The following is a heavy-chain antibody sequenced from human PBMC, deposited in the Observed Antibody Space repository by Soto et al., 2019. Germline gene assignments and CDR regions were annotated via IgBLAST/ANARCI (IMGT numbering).Heavy chain of an antibody. CDR1: GGTFSSYA. J-gene: IGHJ4*02. CDR2: IIPIFGTA. Sequence: ASVKVSCKASGGTFSSYAISWVRQAPGQGLEWMGGIIPIFGTANYAQKFQGRVTITADESTSTAYMELSSLRSEDTAVYYCATPRGKEGVAGYYFDYWGQGTLVTVSS. V-gene: IGHV1-69*13. CDR3: ATPRGKEGVAGYYFDY. D-gene: IGHD6-19*01.